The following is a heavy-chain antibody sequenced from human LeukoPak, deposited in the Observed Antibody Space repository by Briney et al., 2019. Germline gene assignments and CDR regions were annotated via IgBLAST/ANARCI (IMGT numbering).Heavy chain of an antibody. CDR1: GYTFTGNY. D-gene: IGHD6-19*01. CDR2: INPNRGGT. CDR3: ARQASSAWYPDH. Sequence: ASVKVSFKTSGYTFTGNYLHWVRQAPGQGLEWMGWINPNRGGTNYAQKLQGRVTMTRDTSVTTAYMELGRLTSDDTAVYYCARQASSAWYPDHWGQGTLVTVSS. V-gene: IGHV1-2*02. J-gene: IGHJ4*02.